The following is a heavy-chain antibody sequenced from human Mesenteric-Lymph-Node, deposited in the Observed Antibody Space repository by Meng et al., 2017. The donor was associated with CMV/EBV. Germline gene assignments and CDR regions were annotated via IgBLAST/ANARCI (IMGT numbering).Heavy chain of an antibody. CDR1: GFTFDDYA. V-gene: IGHV3-9*01. CDR2: ISWNSGSI. CDR3: AKDIVVAAAGTGFDP. D-gene: IGHD6-13*01. J-gene: IGHJ5*02. Sequence: SLKISCVASGFTFDDYAMHWVRQAPGKGLEWVSGISWNSGSIGYADSVKGRFTISRDNAKNSLYLQMNSLRAEDTALYYCAKDIVVAAAGTGFDPWGQGTLVTVSS.